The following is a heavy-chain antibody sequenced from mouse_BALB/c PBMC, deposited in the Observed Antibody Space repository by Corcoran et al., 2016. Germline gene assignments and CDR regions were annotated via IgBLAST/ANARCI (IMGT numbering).Heavy chain of an antibody. V-gene: IGHV1S34*01. CDR1: GYSFTGYY. Sequence: LVKTGASVKISCKASGYSFTGYYMHWVKQSHGKSLEWIGYICCYNGANSYNQKFKGKATFTVDTSSSTAYMQFNSLTSADSAVYYGARGVNWYFDVWGAGTTVTVSS. CDR3: ARGVNWYFDV. J-gene: IGHJ1*01. CDR2: ICCYNGAN.